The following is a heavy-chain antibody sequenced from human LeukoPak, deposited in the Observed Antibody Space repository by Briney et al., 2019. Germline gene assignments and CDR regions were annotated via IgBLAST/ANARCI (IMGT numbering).Heavy chain of an antibody. CDR3: ARDAGYYYDSSGPRDDY. J-gene: IGHJ4*02. Sequence: ASVKVSCKATGGTFSSYAISWVRQAPGQGLEWMGGIIPIFGTANYAQKFQGRVTITADESTSTAYMELSSLRSEDTAVYYCARDAGYYYDSSGPRDDYWGQGTLVTVSS. CDR1: GGTFSSYA. CDR2: IIPIFGTA. V-gene: IGHV1-69*13. D-gene: IGHD3-22*01.